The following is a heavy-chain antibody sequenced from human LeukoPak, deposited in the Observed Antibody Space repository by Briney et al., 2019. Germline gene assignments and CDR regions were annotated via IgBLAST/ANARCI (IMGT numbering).Heavy chain of an antibody. CDR2: INPNSGGT. V-gene: IGHV1-2*04. J-gene: IGHJ4*02. CDR1: GYTFTGYY. CDR3: ARSRQLYSSGWYRYYFDY. Sequence: GASVKVSCKASGYTFTGYYMHWVRQAPGQGLEWMGWINPNSGGTNYAQKFQGWVTMTRDTSISTAYMELSRLRSDDTAVYYCARSRQLYSSGWYRYYFDYWGQGALVTVSS. D-gene: IGHD6-19*01.